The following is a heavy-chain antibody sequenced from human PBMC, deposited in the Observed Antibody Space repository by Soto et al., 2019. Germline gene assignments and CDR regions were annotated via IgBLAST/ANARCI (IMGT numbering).Heavy chain of an antibody. CDR1: GYTFTNYG. Sequence: ASVKVSCKASGYTFTNYGINWVRQAPGQGLEWLGWVSAYNGERRYAQRVQARVIMTTDTSTTTAYMEMRSLRSDDTAVYYCARDLEVFENYDILTTQRGYYYGMDVWGQGTTVTVSS. V-gene: IGHV1-18*01. CDR3: ARDLEVFENYDILTTQRGYYYGMDV. J-gene: IGHJ6*02. CDR2: VSAYNGER. D-gene: IGHD3-9*01.